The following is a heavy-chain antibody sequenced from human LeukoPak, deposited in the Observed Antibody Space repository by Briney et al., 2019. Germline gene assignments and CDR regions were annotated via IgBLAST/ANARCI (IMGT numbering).Heavy chain of an antibody. J-gene: IGHJ4*02. CDR1: GYTFTGYY. Sequence: GASVKVSCKASGYTFTGYYIHWVRQAPGQGLEWMGWINPNSGGRTYAQKFQGWVTMTRDTSINTAYMELSRLRSNDTAVYYCARGPYYYGAGSYPSYYFDYWGQGTLVTVSS. CDR3: ARGPYYYGAGSYPSYYFDY. D-gene: IGHD3-10*01. V-gene: IGHV1-2*04. CDR2: INPNSGGR.